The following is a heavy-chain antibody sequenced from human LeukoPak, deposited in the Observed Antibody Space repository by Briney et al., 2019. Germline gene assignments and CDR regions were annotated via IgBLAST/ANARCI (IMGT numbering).Heavy chain of an antibody. V-gene: IGHV3-66*01. D-gene: IGHD3-16*01. CDR3: ARDGVQDDAFDI. CDR2: LYSGGAT. CDR1: GFTVSTNY. J-gene: IGHJ3*02. Sequence: GGSLRLSWAASGFTVSTNYMTWVRRAPGKGLEWVSVLYSGGATYYADSVKGRFTISRDNSKNTLYLQMNSLRAEDTAVYYCARDGVQDDAFDIWGQGTMVTVSS.